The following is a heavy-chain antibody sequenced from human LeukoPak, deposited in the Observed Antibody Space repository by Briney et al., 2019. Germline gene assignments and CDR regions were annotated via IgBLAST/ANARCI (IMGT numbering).Heavy chain of an antibody. CDR1: GYTFTTYG. Sequence: ASAKVSCKASGYTFTTYGIRWVRQAPGQGREGMGWINTYNSNTNYAQKFQGRVTVTTDTSTSTAYMEVRSLRSDDTAVYYCARGLFLCGRDCYSLGNFDYWGQGTLVTVSS. J-gene: IGHJ4*02. CDR2: INTYNSNT. CDR3: ARGLFLCGRDCYSLGNFDY. D-gene: IGHD2-21*02. V-gene: IGHV1-18*01.